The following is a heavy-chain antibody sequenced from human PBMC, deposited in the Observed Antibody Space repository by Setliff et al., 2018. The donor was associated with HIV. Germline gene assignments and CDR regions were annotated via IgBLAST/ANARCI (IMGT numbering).Heavy chain of an antibody. Sequence: ASVKVSCKASGYTFTNHYMHWVRQAPGQGLEWMGVINPTGGSTRNTQKFQGRVTMTRDTSISTAYMEVSRLRSDDTAVYYCASGTTPLGWFDPWGQGTLVTVSS. CDR2: INPTGGST. CDR1: GYTFTNHY. CDR3: ASGTTPLGWFDP. D-gene: IGHD2-2*01. V-gene: IGHV1-46*01. J-gene: IGHJ5*02.